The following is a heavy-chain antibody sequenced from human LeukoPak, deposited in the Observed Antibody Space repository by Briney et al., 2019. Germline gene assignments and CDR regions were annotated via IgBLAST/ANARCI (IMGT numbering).Heavy chain of an antibody. CDR1: GGSISSGGYY. D-gene: IGHD3-10*01. Sequence: PSQTLSLTCTVSGGSISSGGYYWSWIRQHPGKGLEWIGYIYYSGSTYYNPPLKSRVTISVDTSKNQFSLKLSSVTAADTAVYYCARHDLMVRGPQNAFDIWGQGTMVTVSS. CDR3: ARHDLMVRGPQNAFDI. J-gene: IGHJ3*02. V-gene: IGHV4-31*03. CDR2: IYYSGST.